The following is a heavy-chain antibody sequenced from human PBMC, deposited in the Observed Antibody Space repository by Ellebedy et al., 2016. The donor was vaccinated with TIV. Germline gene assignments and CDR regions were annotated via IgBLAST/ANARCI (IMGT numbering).Heavy chain of an antibody. CDR3: ARGITRDGYNPPDY. CDR2: LYSGGTT. J-gene: IGHJ4*02. D-gene: IGHD5-24*01. CDR1: GFTVSTNY. V-gene: IGHV3-66*01. Sequence: PGGSLRLSCAASGFTVSTNYMTWVRQAPGKGLEWVSNLYSGGTTYYADSVKGRFTISRDNSKNTLYLQMNSLRVEDTSVYYCARGITRDGYNPPDYWGQGTLVTVSS.